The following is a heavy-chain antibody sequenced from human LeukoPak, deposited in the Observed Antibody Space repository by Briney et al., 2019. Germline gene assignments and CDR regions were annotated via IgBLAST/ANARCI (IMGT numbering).Heavy chain of an antibody. CDR3: AKPRVTNYWYFDL. J-gene: IGHJ2*01. CDR1: GFTFGSYQ. V-gene: IGHV3-23*01. D-gene: IGHD5-18*01. CDR2: VSGSGVST. Sequence: PGGSLRLSCTASGFTFGSYQMNWVRQAPGKGLEWVSTVSGSGVSTYYADSVKGRFTVSRDNSKNTLYLQMNSLGAEDTAVYYCAKPRVTNYWYFDLWGRGTLVTVSS.